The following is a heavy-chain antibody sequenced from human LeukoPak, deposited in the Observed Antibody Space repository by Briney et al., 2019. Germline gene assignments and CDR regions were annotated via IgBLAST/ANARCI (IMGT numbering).Heavy chain of an antibody. CDR1: GYSFTSYW. CDR3: ARIPPPGALNHFDY. Sequence: GESLKISCKGSGYSFTSYWIIWVRQMPGKGLEWMGNIDPSDSYTYYSPSFQGHVTISADKSINTAYLQWGSLKASDTAMYYCARIPPPGALNHFDYWGQGTLVTVSS. CDR2: IDPSDSYT. J-gene: IGHJ4*02. D-gene: IGHD1-26*01. V-gene: IGHV5-10-1*01.